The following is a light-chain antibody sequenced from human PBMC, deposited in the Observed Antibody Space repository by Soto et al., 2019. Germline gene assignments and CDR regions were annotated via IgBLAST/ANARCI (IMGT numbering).Light chain of an antibody. CDR1: SSNIGINT. Sequence: QSVLTQPPSASGTPGQRATISCSGSSSNIGINTVNWYQQLPGTAPKLLIYSFYQRPSGVPDRFSGSKSGTSASLAISGLQSEDEADYHCSSWDDSLNAVVFGGGTKLTVL. CDR2: SFY. J-gene: IGLJ2*01. V-gene: IGLV1-44*01. CDR3: SSWDDSLNAVV.